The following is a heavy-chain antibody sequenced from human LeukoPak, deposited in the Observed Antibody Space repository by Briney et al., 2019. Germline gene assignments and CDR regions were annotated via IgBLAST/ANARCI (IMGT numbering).Heavy chain of an antibody. J-gene: IGHJ4*02. V-gene: IGHV4-59*01. CDR3: ARGGFAYYYDSSGYYYFDY. D-gene: IGHD3-22*01. CDR2: TYNSGST. CDR1: GGSISSYY. Sequence: SETLSLTCTVSGGSISSYYWSWIRQPPGKGLEWMGNTYNSGSTNYNPSLKSRVTISVDTSKNQFSLKLSSVTAADTAVYYCARGGFAYYYDSSGYYYFDYWGQGTLVTVSS.